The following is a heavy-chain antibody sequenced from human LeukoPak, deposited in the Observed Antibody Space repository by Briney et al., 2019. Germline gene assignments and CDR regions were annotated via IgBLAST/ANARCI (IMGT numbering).Heavy chain of an antibody. J-gene: IGHJ6*03. CDR2: IKQDGSEK. Sequence: TGGSLRLSCAAPGFTFTGYWMSSVRQAPGKGLEWVANIKQDGSEKYYVDSVKGRFTISRDNAKYSLFLQMNSLRAEDTAVYYCARAPAMANYYYYYMDVWGKGTTVTISS. CDR3: ARAPAMANYYYYYMDV. CDR1: GFTFTGYW. V-gene: IGHV3-7*01. D-gene: IGHD5-18*01.